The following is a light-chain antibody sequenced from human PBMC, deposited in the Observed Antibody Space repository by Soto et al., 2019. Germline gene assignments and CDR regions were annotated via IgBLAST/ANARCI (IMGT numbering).Light chain of an antibody. Sequence: DIQMTQSPSTLSASVGDRVTITCRASQSISSWLAWYQQKPGKAPKHLIYKASSLDSGVPSRFSGSRSGTEFTLTISSLQPDDFATYYCQQYNSYSPYTFGQGTKLEIK. CDR1: QSISSW. J-gene: IGKJ2*01. V-gene: IGKV1-5*03. CDR3: QQYNSYSPYT. CDR2: KAS.